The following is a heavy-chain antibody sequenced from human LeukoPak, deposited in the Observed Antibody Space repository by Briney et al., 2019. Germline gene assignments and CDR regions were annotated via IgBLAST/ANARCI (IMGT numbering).Heavy chain of an antibody. V-gene: IGHV4-38-2*02. D-gene: IGHD3-3*01. CDR2: IYHSGST. J-gene: IGHJ4*02. Sequence: SETLSLTCTVSGYSISSGYYWGWVRQPPGKGLEWIGSIYHSGSTYYNPSLKSRVTISVDTSENQFSLKLSSVTAADTAVYYCVRDFWSGYPFDYWGQGTLVTVSS. CDR3: VRDFWSGYPFDY. CDR1: GYSISSGYY.